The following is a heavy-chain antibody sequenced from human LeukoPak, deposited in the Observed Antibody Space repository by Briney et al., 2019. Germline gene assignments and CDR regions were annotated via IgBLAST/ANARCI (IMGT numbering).Heavy chain of an antibody. Sequence: SVKVSCKASGGTFSSYAISWVRQAPGQGLEWMGRIIPIFGIANYAQKFQGRVTITADKSTSTAYMELSSLRSEDTAVYYCAIGLGADYGGNSGVGGMDVWGQGTTVTVYS. CDR3: AIGLGADYGGNSGVGGMDV. D-gene: IGHD4-23*01. CDR2: IIPIFGIA. CDR1: GGTFSSYA. J-gene: IGHJ6*02. V-gene: IGHV1-69*04.